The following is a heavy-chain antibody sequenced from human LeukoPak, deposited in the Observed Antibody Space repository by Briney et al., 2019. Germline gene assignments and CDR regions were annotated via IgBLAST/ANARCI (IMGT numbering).Heavy chain of an antibody. V-gene: IGHV1-69*05. CDR2: IIPIFGTA. Sequence: ASVKVSCKASGGTFSNYAITWVRQAPGQGLEWVGGIIPIFGTANYAQKFQGRVSLTTDESATTAYMELSSLGSEDTAVYYCARDLSVAVDNWFDPWGQGTLVTVSS. D-gene: IGHD6-19*01. J-gene: IGHJ5*02. CDR3: ARDLSVAVDNWFDP. CDR1: GGTFSNYA.